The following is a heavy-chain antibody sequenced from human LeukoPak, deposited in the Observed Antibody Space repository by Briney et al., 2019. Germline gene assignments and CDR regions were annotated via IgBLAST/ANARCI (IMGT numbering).Heavy chain of an antibody. CDR2: IISDGTTT. CDR1: GFPLSNFW. Sequence: PGGSLRLSCTASGFPLSNFWMHWVRQVPGQELVWVSRIISDGTTTSYADSVKGRFTISRDNAKNTLYLQMNSLTADDTAVYHCTRDWRNMDFDYWGKGTLVTVSS. CDR3: TRDWRNMDFDY. V-gene: IGHV3-74*01. J-gene: IGHJ4*02. D-gene: IGHD3-3*01.